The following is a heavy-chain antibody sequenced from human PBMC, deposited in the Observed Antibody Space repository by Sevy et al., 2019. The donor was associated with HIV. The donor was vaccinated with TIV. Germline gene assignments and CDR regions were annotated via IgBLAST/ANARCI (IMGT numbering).Heavy chain of an antibody. CDR3: ARDCSSTTCLWGMDV. Sequence: GGSLRLSCAASGFSFNNYWMSWVRQAPGKGLEWVANIKLDGSEKYYVDSVKGRFTISRDNAKKSLYLQMNSLRTEDTAVYYCARDCSSTTCLWGMDVWGQGTTVTVSS. CDR1: GFSFNNYW. J-gene: IGHJ6*02. CDR2: IKLDGSEK. D-gene: IGHD2-2*01. V-gene: IGHV3-7*03.